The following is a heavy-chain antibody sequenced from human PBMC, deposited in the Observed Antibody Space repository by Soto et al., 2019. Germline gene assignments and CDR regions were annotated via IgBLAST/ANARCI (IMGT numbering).Heavy chain of an antibody. CDR1: GCSINSGYY. V-gene: IGHV4-38-2*02. CDR2: IYHSGTT. J-gene: IGHJ5*02. Sequence: SETLSLTCAFSGCSINSGYYWGWIGQPPGKGLEWIGSIYHSGTTSYNPSLKSRVTISVDTSKNQFSLNLRSLTAAETAVYYCARDLMGHYDSAIYPPTYNWFEPWGEGTPGIVSS. CDR3: ARDLMGHYDSAIYPPTYNWFEP. D-gene: IGHD3-10*01.